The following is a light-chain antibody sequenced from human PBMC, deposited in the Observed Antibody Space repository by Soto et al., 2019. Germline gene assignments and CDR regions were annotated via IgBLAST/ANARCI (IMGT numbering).Light chain of an antibody. CDR3: SSYAGGVV. V-gene: IGLV2-23*01. CDR1: SSGVENYNL. J-gene: IGLJ3*02. Sequence: QSALTQPASVSGSPGQSITLSCTRASSGVENYNLVSWYQHHPGKAPKLIIYEGSQRPSGVSDRFSGSKSGNTASLTISGLQAEDGADYYCSSYAGGVVFGGGTKVTVL. CDR2: EGS.